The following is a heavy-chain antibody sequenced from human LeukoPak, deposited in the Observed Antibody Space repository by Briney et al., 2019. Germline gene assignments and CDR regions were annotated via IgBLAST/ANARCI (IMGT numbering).Heavy chain of an antibody. J-gene: IGHJ4*02. Sequence: ASVKVSCKASGYTFVDYYLYWVRQAPGQGLEWMGWLNPRSGATNYAQKFQDRVTMTRDTSINTAYIELSRLRSDDTAVYYCARDHRRGSTGYDMPADWGQGTLVTVSS. CDR2: LNPRSGAT. D-gene: IGHD5-12*01. V-gene: IGHV1-2*02. CDR3: ARDHRRGSTGYDMPAD. CDR1: GYTFVDYY.